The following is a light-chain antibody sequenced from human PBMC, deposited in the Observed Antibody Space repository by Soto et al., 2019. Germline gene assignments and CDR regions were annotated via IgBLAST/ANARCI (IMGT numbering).Light chain of an antibody. CDR1: SSDVGNYKY. CDR3: ISNARSNPRV. Sequence: QSPLTQSPSASGSPGQSVTISCTGTSSDVGNYKYVSWYQQHPGKAPKLMIDEVSKRPPGVPDLVSVSKSGNTASLTAPGLTVEHPADYYCISNARSNPRVLGGGTKLTVL. CDR2: EVS. J-gene: IGLJ2*01. V-gene: IGLV2-8*01.